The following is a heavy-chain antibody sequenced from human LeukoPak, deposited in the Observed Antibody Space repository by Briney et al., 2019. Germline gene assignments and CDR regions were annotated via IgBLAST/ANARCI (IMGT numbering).Heavy chain of an antibody. CDR3: ARDGVKDIVLMVYVPYYYYMDV. CDR2: ISSSGSTI. Sequence: GGSLRLSCAASGFTFSSYEMNWVRQAPGKGLEWVSYISSSGSTIYYADSVKGRFTISRDNAKNSLYLQMNSLRAEDTAVYYCARDGVKDIVLMVYVPYYYYMDVWGKGTTVTVSS. V-gene: IGHV3-48*03. CDR1: GFTFSSYE. J-gene: IGHJ6*03. D-gene: IGHD2-8*01.